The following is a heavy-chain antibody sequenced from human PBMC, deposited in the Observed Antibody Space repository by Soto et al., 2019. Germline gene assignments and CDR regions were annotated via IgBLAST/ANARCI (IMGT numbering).Heavy chain of an antibody. Sequence: GGSLRLSCAASGFTFGSFGMHWVRQAPGKGLEWVSVIWYDGSTKYYADSVRGRFTISRDNSKNTLYLQMNSLRAEDTAVYYCARKNRALTTNDAFDIWGQGTMITVSS. CDR3: ARKNRALTTNDAFDI. J-gene: IGHJ3*02. V-gene: IGHV3-33*01. CDR1: GFTFGSFG. CDR2: IWYDGSTK. D-gene: IGHD4-4*01.